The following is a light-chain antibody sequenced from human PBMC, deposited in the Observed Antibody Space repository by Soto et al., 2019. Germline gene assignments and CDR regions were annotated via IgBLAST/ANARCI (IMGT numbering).Light chain of an antibody. V-gene: IGLV2-14*02. CDR2: EAT. J-gene: IGLJ3*02. CDR3: SAYTARSTLV. Sequence: QSALTQPASVSGSPGQSITVSCTGTKNNLGSYDLVSWYQKYPDKAPTLLIYEATKRPSGISDRFSGSKSGFTASLTISGLQPEDEGDYYCSAYTARSTLVFGGGTKLTVL. CDR1: KNNLGSYDL.